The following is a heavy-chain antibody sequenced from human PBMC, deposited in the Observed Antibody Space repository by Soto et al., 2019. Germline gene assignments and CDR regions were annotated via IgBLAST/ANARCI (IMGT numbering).Heavy chain of an antibody. CDR2: IFHGGST. J-gene: IGHJ6*02. D-gene: IGHD2-2*01. CDR1: GAPITWGDYS. Sequence: PSETLSLTCAISGAPITWGDYSWNWIRQPPGKGLEWIGYIFHGGSTNYNPSLKSRVTISVDTSKNQFSLKLSSVTAADTAVYYCARDRLWYSTNYYYGMDVWGQGITVTVSS. V-gene: IGHV4-30-2*01. CDR3: ARDRLWYSTNYYYGMDV.